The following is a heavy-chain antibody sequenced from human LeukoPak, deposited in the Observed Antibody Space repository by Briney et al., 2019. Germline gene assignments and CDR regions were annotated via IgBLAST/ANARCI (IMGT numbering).Heavy chain of an antibody. CDR3: ARKADCSGGSCYSPAGY. J-gene: IGHJ4*02. D-gene: IGHD2-15*01. CDR1: GYTFTSYA. V-gene: IGHV1-3*01. Sequence: ASVKASCKASGYTFTSYAMHWVRQAPGQRLEWMGWINAGNGNTKYSQKFQGRVTITSDTSASTAYMELSSLRSEDTAVYYCARKADCSGGSCYSPAGYWGQGTLVTVSS. CDR2: INAGNGNT.